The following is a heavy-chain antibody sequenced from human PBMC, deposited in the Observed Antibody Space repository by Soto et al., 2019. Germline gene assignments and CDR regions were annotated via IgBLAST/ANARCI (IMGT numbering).Heavy chain of an antibody. CDR3: ATAGTVLRWLDP. V-gene: IGHV4-4*02. CDR2: IYHTGDT. D-gene: IGHD6-13*01. Sequence: SETLSLTCTVSSGSISGRIWWTWVRQPPERGLEWIGEIYHTGDTNYNPYLKSRVTISVDKSRNQFSLRLSSVTAADTAVYYCATAGTVLRWLDPWGQVTLVTVSS. CDR1: SGSISGRIW. J-gene: IGHJ5*02.